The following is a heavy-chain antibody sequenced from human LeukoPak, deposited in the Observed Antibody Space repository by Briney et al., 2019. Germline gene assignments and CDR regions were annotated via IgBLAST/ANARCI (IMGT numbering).Heavy chain of an antibody. V-gene: IGHV3-7*01. CDR3: ARGYLGPLGYFDY. D-gene: IGHD1-26*01. Sequence: PGGSLRLSCAASGFTFSSYWMPWVRQAPGKGLEWVADIKQDGSERYYVDSVKGRFTISRDNAKNTLYLQMNSLRAEDTAVFYCARGYLGPLGYFDYCGQGTLVTVSS. J-gene: IGHJ4*02. CDR1: GFTFSSYW. CDR2: IKQDGSER.